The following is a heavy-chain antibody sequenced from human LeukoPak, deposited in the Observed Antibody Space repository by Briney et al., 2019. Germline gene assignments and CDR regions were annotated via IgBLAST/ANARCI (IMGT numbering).Heavy chain of an antibody. Sequence: SETLSLTCAVSGGSISSSNWWSWVRQPPGKGLEWIGEIYHSGGTNYNPSLKSRVTISADKSKNQFSLKLSSVTAADTAVYYCAAALTGYARDYWGQGTLVTVSS. CDR3: AAALTGYARDY. CDR1: GGSISSSNW. V-gene: IGHV4-4*02. D-gene: IGHD3-9*01. J-gene: IGHJ4*02. CDR2: IYHSGGT.